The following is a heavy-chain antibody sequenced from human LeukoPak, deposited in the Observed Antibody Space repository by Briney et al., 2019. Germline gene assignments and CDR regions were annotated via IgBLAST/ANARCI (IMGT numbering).Heavy chain of an antibody. CDR2: FYYSGST. D-gene: IGHD4-17*01. J-gene: IGHJ4*02. V-gene: IGHV4-30-4*01. CDR3: ASRQHDYGDDGIDY. Sequence: SETLSLTCAVYGGSFSDYYWSWIRQPPGKGLEWIGCFYYSGSTYYNPSLKSRVTISVDTSKNQISLKLSSVTAADTAVYYCASRQHDYGDDGIDYWGQGTLVTVSS. CDR1: GGSFSDYY.